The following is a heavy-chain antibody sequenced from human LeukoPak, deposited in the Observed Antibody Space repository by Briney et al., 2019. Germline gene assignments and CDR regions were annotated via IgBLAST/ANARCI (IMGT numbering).Heavy chain of an antibody. V-gene: IGHV3-21*01. Sequence: GGSLRLSCTASGFNVSGYSLNWVRQAPGKGLEWVASISSTSTYMYYGDSLKGRFTISRDNAKNTLYLQLDSLRAEDTATYYCARRVTTFLSWGQGTLVIVSS. CDR3: ARRVTTFLS. CDR1: GFNVSGYS. CDR2: ISSTSTYM. D-gene: IGHD4-17*01. J-gene: IGHJ4*02.